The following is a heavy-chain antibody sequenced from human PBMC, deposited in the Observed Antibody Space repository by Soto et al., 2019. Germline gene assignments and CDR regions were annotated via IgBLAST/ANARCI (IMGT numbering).Heavy chain of an antibody. CDR1: GFTFFAYA. J-gene: IGHJ6*01. Sequence: GGPLRLSCAASGFTFFAYAMTWVRQAPGKGLEWVSTISGSGGYTYYADSVKGRFTISRDSSKNTLYLQIHSLRAEDTALYYCAKDSPPSFLRMDVWLQGTMVSVSS. CDR2: ISGSGGYT. CDR3: AKDSPPSFLRMDV. V-gene: IGHV3-23*01.